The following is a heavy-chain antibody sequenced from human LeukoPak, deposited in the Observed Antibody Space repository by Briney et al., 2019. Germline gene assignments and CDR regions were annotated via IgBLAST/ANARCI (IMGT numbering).Heavy chain of an antibody. CDR3: ARQVVVVVAATQTQYFDY. J-gene: IGHJ4*02. D-gene: IGHD2-15*01. CDR1: GYTFIGYY. V-gene: IGHV1-2*02. Sequence: ASVKVSCKASGYTFIGYYIHWVRQAPGQGLEWMGWINPRGGSTKYAQKFQARVTMTTDTSTSTAYMELRSLRSDDTAVYYCARQVVVVVAATQTQYFDYWGQGTLVTVSS. CDR2: INPRGGST.